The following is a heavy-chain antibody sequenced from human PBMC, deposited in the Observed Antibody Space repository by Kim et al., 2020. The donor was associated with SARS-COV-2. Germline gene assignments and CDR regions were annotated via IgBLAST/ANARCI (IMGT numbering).Heavy chain of an antibody. V-gene: IGHV3-33*01. CDR1: GFTFSSYG. CDR2: IWYDGSNK. J-gene: IGHJ3*02. CDR3: SRDFYCVSTSCYKDAFD. D-gene: IGHD2-2*02. Sequence: VGSLRLSCAASGFTFSSYGMHWVRQAPGKGLEWVAVIWYDGSNKYYADSVKGRFTISRDNSKNTPYLQMNSLRSEDTSVYYWSRDFYCVSTSCYKDAFD.